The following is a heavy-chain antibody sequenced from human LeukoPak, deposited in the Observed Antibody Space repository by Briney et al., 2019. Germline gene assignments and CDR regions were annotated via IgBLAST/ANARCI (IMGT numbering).Heavy chain of an antibody. Sequence: SETLSLTCTVSGGSISISFWSWIRQPPGKGLEWIGYIYDSGSTNYNPSLKSRVTMSIDTSKNQFSLKLSSVTAADTAVYYCARQTASGWYPFDHWGQGTLVAVSS. CDR2: IYDSGST. D-gene: IGHD6-19*01. CDR3: ARQTASGWYPFDH. CDR1: GGSISISF. J-gene: IGHJ4*02. V-gene: IGHV4-59*08.